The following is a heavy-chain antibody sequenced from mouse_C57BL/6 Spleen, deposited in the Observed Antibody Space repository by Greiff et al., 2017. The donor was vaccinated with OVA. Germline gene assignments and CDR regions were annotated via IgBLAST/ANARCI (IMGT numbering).Heavy chain of an antibody. J-gene: IGHJ2*01. CDR2: IYPGDGDT. CDR1: GYAFSSYW. Sequence: VQLQQSGAELVKPGASVKISCKASGYAFSSYWMNWVKQRPGKGLEWIGQIYPGDGDTNYNGKFKGKATLTADKSSSTAYMQLSSLTSEDSAVYFCASSGRITTDFDYWGQGTTLTVSS. CDR3: ASSGRITTDFDY. V-gene: IGHV1-80*01. D-gene: IGHD1-1*01.